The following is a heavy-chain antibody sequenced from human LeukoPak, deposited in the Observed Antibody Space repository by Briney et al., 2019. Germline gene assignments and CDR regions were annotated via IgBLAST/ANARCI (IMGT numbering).Heavy chain of an antibody. CDR3: AKNRLRGSYYFDD. Sequence: QPGGSLRLSCAASGFTFSGYGMHWVRQAPGKGLEWVTFISYDGSNKYYADSVKGRFTISRDNSKNSLYLQMDSLRTEDTAVYYCAKNRLRGSYYFDDWGQGTLVTGPS. CDR2: ISYDGSNK. V-gene: IGHV3-30*18. J-gene: IGHJ4*02. CDR1: GFTFSGYG. D-gene: IGHD1-26*01.